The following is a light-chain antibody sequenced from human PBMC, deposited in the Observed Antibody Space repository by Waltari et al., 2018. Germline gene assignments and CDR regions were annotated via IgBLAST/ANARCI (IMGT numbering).Light chain of an antibody. V-gene: IGKV3D-20*01. CDR1: RGGSRTV. J-gene: IGKJ1*01. Sequence: WGGRRGGSRTVGWYEEKPGGAPRGLMYEGSRRARGMPERWRGGGSGTDCSVTISRLEPEDFAVYDCQKYGTLPATFGQGTKVEIK. CDR2: EGS. CDR3: QKYGTLPAT.